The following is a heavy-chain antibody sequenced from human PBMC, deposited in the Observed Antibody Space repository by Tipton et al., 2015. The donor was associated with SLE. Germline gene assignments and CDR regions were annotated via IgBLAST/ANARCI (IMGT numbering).Heavy chain of an antibody. CDR2: INHSGGT. V-gene: IGHV4-34*01. CDR3: RSYYHDTSGFSYDH. D-gene: IGHD3-22*01. J-gene: IGHJ5*02. CDR1: GVSFRGYY. Sequence: TLSLTCGVSGVSFRGYYWSWVRQPPGKGLEWIGEINHSGGTSYNPSLKSRVTISVDTSKSQFSLKLTSVTAADSAVYYCRSYYHDTSGFSYDHWGQGPLVTVS.